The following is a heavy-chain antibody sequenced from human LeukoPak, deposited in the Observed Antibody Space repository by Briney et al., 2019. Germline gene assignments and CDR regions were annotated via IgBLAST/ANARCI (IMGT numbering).Heavy chain of an antibody. Sequence: PGGSLRLSCAASGFTFSSYSMTWVRQAPGKGLEWVSYISSSSTIYYADSVKGRFTISRDNAKNSLYLQMNSLRAEDTAVYYCARDILTGSQSRFQHWGQGTQVTVSS. CDR3: ARDILTGSQSRFQH. CDR2: ISSSSTI. J-gene: IGHJ1*01. CDR1: GFTFSSYS. D-gene: IGHD3-9*01. V-gene: IGHV3-48*04.